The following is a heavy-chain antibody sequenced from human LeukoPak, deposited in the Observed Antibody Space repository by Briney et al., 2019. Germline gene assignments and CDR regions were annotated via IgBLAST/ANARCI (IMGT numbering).Heavy chain of an antibody. CDR1: GFSFGSFG. CDR3: ARDRVVPAATEKSYYYYYYMDV. D-gene: IGHD2-2*01. V-gene: IGHV3-30*03. Sequence: GSLRLSCAASGFSFGSFGIHWVRQAPGKGLEWVAVISHEGSFQSYAESVKGRFTISRDNAKNTLYLQMNSLRAGDTAVYYCARDRVVPAATEKSYYYYYYMDVWGKGTTATVSS. J-gene: IGHJ6*03. CDR2: ISHEGSFQ.